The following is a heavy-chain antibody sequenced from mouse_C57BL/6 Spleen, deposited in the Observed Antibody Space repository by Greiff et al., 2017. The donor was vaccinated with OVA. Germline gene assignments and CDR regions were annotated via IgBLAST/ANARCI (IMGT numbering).Heavy chain of an antibody. Sequence: EVQGVESGGGLVQPGGSLSLSCAASGFTFTDYYMSWVRQPPGKALEWLGFIRNKANGYTTEYSASVKGRFTIPRDNSQTSLYLQMNALRAEYSATYYCARSSYFDYGGQGTTLTFAS. CDR3: ARSSYFDY. CDR1: GFTFTDYY. V-gene: IGHV7-3*01. CDR2: IRNKANGYTT. J-gene: IGHJ2*01.